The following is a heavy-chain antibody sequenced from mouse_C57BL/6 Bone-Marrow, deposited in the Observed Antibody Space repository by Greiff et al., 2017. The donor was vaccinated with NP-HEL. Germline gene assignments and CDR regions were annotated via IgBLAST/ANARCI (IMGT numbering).Heavy chain of an antibody. J-gene: IGHJ4*01. V-gene: IGHV1-63*01. CDR1: GYTFTSYW. Sequence: VQLQQSGAELVRPGTSVKMSCKASGYTFTSYWIGWAKQRPGHGLEWIGDIYPGGGYTNYNEKFKGKATLTADKSSSTAYMQFSSLTSEDSAIYYCARRSYDYYAMDYWGQGTSVTVSS. CDR3: ARRSYDYYAMDY. CDR2: IYPGGGYT.